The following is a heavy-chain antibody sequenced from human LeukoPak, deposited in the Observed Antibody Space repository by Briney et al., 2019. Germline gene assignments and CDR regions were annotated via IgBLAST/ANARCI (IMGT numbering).Heavy chain of an antibody. Sequence: GGSLRLSCAASGFTFSSYSMNWVRQAPGKGLEWVSSISSSSSYIYYADSVKGRFTISRDNSKNTLYLQMNSLRAEDTAVYYCARGVPYYYDSSGPFDYWGQGTLVTGSS. CDR1: GFTFSSYS. V-gene: IGHV3-21*01. D-gene: IGHD3-22*01. CDR2: ISSSSSYI. CDR3: ARGVPYYYDSSGPFDY. J-gene: IGHJ4*02.